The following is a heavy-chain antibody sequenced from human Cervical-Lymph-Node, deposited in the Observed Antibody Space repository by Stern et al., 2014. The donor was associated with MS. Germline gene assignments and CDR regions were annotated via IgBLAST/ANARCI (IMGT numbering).Heavy chain of an antibody. CDR1: GGSISSGSYY. D-gene: IGHD6-13*01. CDR2: IYTSGST. CDR3: ARSALSSGIAAAGTEGIDY. Sequence: QLQLQESGPGLVKPSQTLSLTCTVSGGSISSGSYYWSWIRQPAGKGLEWIGRIYTSGSTNYNPSLKSRVTISVDTSKNQFSLKLSSGTAADTAVYYCARSALSSGIAAAGTEGIDYWGQGTLVTVSS. V-gene: IGHV4-61*02. J-gene: IGHJ4*02.